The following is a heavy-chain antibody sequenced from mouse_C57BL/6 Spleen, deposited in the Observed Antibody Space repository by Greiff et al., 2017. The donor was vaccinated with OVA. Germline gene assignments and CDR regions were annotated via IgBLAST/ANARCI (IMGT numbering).Heavy chain of an antibody. D-gene: IGHD2-5*01. Sequence: EVQRVESGGGLVQSGRSLRLSCATSGFTFSDFYMEWVRQAPGKGLEWIAASRNKANDYTTEYSASVKGRFIVSRDTSQSILYLQMNALRAEDTAIYYCARGIYYSNYDWYFDVWGTGTTVTVSS. CDR1: GFTFSDFY. CDR2: SRNKANDYTT. V-gene: IGHV7-1*01. J-gene: IGHJ1*03. CDR3: ARGIYYSNYDWYFDV.